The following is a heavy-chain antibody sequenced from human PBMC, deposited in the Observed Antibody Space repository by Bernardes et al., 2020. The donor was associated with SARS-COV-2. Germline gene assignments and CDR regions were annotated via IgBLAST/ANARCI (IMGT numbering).Heavy chain of an antibody. CDR1: GGSISSGDYY. D-gene: IGHD2-2*01. V-gene: IGHV4-30-4*01. CDR3: ARDGFRYCSSTSCYGGLEFDY. Sequence: SETLSLTCTVSGGSISSGDYYWSWLRQPPGKGLEWIGYIYYSGTTYYNPSLKSRVTISVDMSKNQFSLKLSSVTAADTAVYYCARDGFRYCSSTSCYGGLEFDYWGQGTLVTVSS. CDR2: IYYSGTT. J-gene: IGHJ4*02.